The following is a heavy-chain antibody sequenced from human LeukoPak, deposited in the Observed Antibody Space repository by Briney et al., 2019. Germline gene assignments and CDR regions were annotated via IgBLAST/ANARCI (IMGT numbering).Heavy chain of an antibody. V-gene: IGHV1-58*01. D-gene: IGHD6-13*01. CDR1: GFTFTISA. J-gene: IGHJ6*02. CDR2: IVVGSGNT. Sequence: EASVKVSCTASGFTFTISAVQWVRQARGQRLEWIGWIVVGSGNTNYAQKFQERVTITRDMSTSTAYMELSSLRSEDTAVYYCAVPSSSWYLLHMDVWGQGTTVTVSS. CDR3: AVPSSSWYLLHMDV.